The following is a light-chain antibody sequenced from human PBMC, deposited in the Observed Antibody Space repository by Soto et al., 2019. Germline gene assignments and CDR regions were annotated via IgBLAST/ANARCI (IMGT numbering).Light chain of an antibody. J-gene: IGKJ1*01. CDR2: GAS. Sequence: EIVMTQSPATLSVSPWERATLSCRASQSVSSNLAWYQQKPGPAPRLLIYGASTRATGIPARFSGSGSGTEFTLTISSLQSEDFAVYYCQQYGSSRWTFGQGTKVDIK. CDR1: QSVSSN. CDR3: QQYGSSRWT. V-gene: IGKV3-15*01.